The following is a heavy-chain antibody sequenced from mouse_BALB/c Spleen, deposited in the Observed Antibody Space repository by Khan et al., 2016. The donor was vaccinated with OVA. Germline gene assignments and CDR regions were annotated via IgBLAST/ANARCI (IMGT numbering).Heavy chain of an antibody. D-gene: IGHD1-1*01. CDR1: GYSITSGYG. CDR3: ARTGRIRY. CDR2: ISYSGST. Sequence: EVQLLETGPGLVKPSQSLSLTCTVTGYSITSGYGWNWIRQFPGNKLEWMGYISYSGSTNYNPSLKSRISITRDTSKNQFFLQLNSVTTEDTATYYCARTGRIRYWGQGTTLTVSS. V-gene: IGHV3-2*02. J-gene: IGHJ2*01.